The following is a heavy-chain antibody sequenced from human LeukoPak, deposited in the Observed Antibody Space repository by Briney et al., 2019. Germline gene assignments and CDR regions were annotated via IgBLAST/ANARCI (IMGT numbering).Heavy chain of an antibody. V-gene: IGHV4-59*08. CDR3: ARHRPNYYDSSGSFDY. J-gene: IGHJ4*02. D-gene: IGHD3-22*01. CDR1: GVSISTYY. Sequence: SETLSLTCTVSGVSISTYYWSWIRRPPGKGLEWIGYIYYSGSTNYNPSLKSRATISVDTSKNQFSLKLSSVTAADTAVYYCARHRPNYYDSSGSFDYWGQGTLVTVSS. CDR2: IYYSGST.